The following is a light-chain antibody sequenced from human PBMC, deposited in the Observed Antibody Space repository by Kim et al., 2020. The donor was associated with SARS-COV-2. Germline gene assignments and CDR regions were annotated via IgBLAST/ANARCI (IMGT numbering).Light chain of an antibody. J-gene: IGKJ1*01. CDR3: QHYGQS. CDR2: GAS. CDR1: QSVGSNT. V-gene: IGKV3-20*01. Sequence: EIVLTQSPGTLSLSPGERATLSCWASQSVGSNTIAWYQHKPGQAPRLLIYGASTRATDIPDRFSGSGSGTEFTLTIRRLDPGDFAVYYCQHYGQSFGQGTKVDIK.